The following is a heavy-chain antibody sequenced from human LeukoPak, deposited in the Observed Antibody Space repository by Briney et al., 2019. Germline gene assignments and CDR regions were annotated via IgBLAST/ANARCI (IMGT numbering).Heavy chain of an antibody. V-gene: IGHV4-31*03. CDR1: GGSISRGGYY. Sequence: SQTLSLTCTVSGGSISRGGYYWSSIRQHPGKGLEWIGYISYSGNTYYNPSVKSRVTISVDTSKNQFSLDLSSVTAADTAVYYCAAWDSGYPSDDWGQGTLVTVSS. J-gene: IGHJ4*02. CDR2: ISYSGNT. CDR3: AAWDSGYPSDD. D-gene: IGHD5-12*01.